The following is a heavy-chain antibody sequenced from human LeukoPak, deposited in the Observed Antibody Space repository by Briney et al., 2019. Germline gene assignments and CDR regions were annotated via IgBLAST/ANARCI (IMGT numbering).Heavy chain of an antibody. J-gene: IGHJ4*02. CDR3: ARVRSSSWYAWSYFDY. CDR2: INSDGSST. D-gene: IGHD6-13*01. CDR1: GFIFSSYW. Sequence: GGSLRLSCAASGFIFSSYWMHWVRQAPGKGLVWVSRINSDGSSTSYADSVKGRFTISRDNAKNTLYLQMNSLRAEDTAVYYCARVRSSSWYAWSYFDYWGQGTLVTVSS. V-gene: IGHV3-74*01.